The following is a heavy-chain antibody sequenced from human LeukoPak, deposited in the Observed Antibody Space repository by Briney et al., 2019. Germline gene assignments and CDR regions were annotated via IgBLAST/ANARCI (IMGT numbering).Heavy chain of an antibody. Sequence: PSETLSLTCTVSGGSISSYYWSWIRQPPGKGLEWIGYIYYSGSTNYNPSLKSRVTISVDTSKNQFSLKLSSVTAADTAVYYCARDLTLIWSGYPVGAIDYWGQGTLVTVSS. CDR3: ARDLTLIWSGYPVGAIDY. V-gene: IGHV4-59*12. CDR2: IYYSGST. D-gene: IGHD3-3*01. CDR1: GGSISSYY. J-gene: IGHJ4*02.